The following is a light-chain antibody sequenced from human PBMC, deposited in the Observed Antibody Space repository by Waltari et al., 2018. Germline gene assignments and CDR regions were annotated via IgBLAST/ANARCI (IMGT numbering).Light chain of an antibody. V-gene: IGKV3-15*01. Sequence: EIVMTQSPATLSVSPGERATLSCRASQSVGSNLAWYQQKPGQAPRLLIYGASTRANGIPARFSGSGSGTEFTLTISSLQSEDFAVYHCQQYNNWVRTFGQGTIVEIK. CDR2: GAS. CDR3: QQYNNWVRT. CDR1: QSVGSN. J-gene: IGKJ1*01.